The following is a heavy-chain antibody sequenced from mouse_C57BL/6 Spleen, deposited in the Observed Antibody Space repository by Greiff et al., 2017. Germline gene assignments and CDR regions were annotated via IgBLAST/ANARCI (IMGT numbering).Heavy chain of an antibody. J-gene: IGHJ2*01. D-gene: IGHD2-10*01. CDR1: GFTFSSYG. V-gene: IGHV5-6*01. CDR2: ISSGGSYT. CDR3: ARHAYYGNYVDY. Sequence: EVHLVESGGDLVKPGGSLKLSCAASGFTFSSYGMSWVRQTPDKRLEWVATISSGGSYTYYPDSVKGRFTISRDNAKNTLYLQMSSLKSEDTAMYYCARHAYYGNYVDYWGQGTTLTVSS.